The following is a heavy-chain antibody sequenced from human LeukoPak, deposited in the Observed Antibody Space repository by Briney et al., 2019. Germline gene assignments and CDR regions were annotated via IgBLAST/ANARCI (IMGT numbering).Heavy chain of an antibody. J-gene: IGHJ4*02. CDR1: GFIFDDYS. CDR3: AEGSLIAASGTLFDF. CDR2: LGWNGDII. Sequence: SGGSLRLSCAASGFIFDDYSMHWVRQSPGKGLEWLSGLGWNGDIIDYADSVKGRFTISRDNAKNSLYLQMDSLKTEDTALYYCAEGSLIAASGTLFDFWGQGTRVTVSS. V-gene: IGHV3-9*01. D-gene: IGHD6-13*01.